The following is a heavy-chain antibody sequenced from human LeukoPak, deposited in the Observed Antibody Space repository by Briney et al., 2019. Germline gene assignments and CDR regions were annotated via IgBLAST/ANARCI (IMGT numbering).Heavy chain of an antibody. CDR1: GYTFTSYD. CDR2: MNPNSGNT. D-gene: IGHD3-3*01. Sequence: ASVKVSCKASGYTFTSYDINWVRQATGQGLEWMGWMNPNSGNTGCAQKFQGRVTITRNTSISTAYMELSSLRSEDTAVCYCARGQVGEWLFWGQGTLVTVSS. CDR3: ARGQVGEWLF. J-gene: IGHJ4*02. V-gene: IGHV1-8*03.